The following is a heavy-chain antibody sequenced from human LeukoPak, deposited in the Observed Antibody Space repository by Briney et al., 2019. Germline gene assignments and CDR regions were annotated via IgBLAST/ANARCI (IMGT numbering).Heavy chain of an antibody. CDR3: ARDGSPGAFDI. CDR2: ISSSSSYI. D-gene: IGHD1-26*01. V-gene: IGHV3-21*01. J-gene: IGHJ3*02. CDR1: GFTFSSYS. Sequence: GGSLRLSCAASGFTFSSYSMNWVRQAPGKGPEWVSSISSSSSYIYYADSVKGRFTISRDNAKNSLYLQMNSLRAEDTAVYYCARDGSPGAFDIWGQGTMVTVSS.